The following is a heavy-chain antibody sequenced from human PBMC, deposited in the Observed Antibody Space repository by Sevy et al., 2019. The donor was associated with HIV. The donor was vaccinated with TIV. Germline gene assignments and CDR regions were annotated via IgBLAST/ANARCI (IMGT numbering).Heavy chain of an antibody. CDR2: ISGSGSGSGT. CDR3: AKDIVILVGDAFDI. V-gene: IGHV3-23*01. J-gene: IGHJ3*02. CDR1: GFTFSNYA. Sequence: GGSLRLSCTASGFTFSNYAMNWVRQAPGKGLERVSGISGSGSGSGTYYADSVKGRFTVSRDNSKNTLYLQMNSLRAEDTAVYYCAKDIVILVGDAFDIWGQGTMVTVSS. D-gene: IGHD3-22*01.